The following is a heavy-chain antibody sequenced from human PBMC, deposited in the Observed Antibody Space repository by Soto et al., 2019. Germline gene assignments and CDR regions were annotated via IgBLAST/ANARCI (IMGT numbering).Heavy chain of an antibody. CDR1: GFTFSSYA. V-gene: IGHV3-23*01. CDR3: VKYTVTEDLGES. Sequence: EVQLLESGGDVVRPGGSLRLSCAASGFTFSSYAMGWVRQAPGKGLERVAGVSRAGTYTFYADSVRGRFSISRDNSRDTVHLYMNALRGDDTAVYFCVKYTVTEDLGESWGQGTLVSVSS. J-gene: IGHJ5*02. CDR2: VSRAGTYT. D-gene: IGHD3-16*01.